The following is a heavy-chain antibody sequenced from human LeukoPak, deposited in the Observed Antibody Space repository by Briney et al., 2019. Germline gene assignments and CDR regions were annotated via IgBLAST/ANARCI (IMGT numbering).Heavy chain of an antibody. J-gene: IGHJ5*02. Sequence: PSETLSLTCAVYGGSFSGYYWSWIRQPPGKGLEWIGEINHSGSTNYNPPLKSRVTISVDTSKNQFSLKLSSVTAADTAVYYCARGPTPYRRGYSYGYGPNWFDPWGQGTLVTVSS. D-gene: IGHD5-18*01. CDR2: INHSGST. V-gene: IGHV4-34*01. CDR1: GGSFSGYY. CDR3: ARGPTPYRRGYSYGYGPNWFDP.